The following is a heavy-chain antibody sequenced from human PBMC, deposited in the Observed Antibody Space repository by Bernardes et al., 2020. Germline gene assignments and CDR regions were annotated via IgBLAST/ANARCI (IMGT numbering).Heavy chain of an antibody. Sequence: SETLSLTCTVSGGSVSSGSYYWSWIRQPPGKGLEWRGYIEDSGSTNYNPSLKSRVTISVDTSKNQFSLKLSSVTAADTAVYYCARDHGDWYFDLWGRGTLGTVSS. V-gene: IGHV4-61*01. CDR2: IEDSGST. D-gene: IGHD2-8*01. J-gene: IGHJ2*01. CDR3: ARDHGDWYFDL. CDR1: GGSVSSGSYY.